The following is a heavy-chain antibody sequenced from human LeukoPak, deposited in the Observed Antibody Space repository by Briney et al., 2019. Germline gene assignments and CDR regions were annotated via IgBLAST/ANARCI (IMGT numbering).Heavy chain of an antibody. CDR3: AKGAYDYIEMGYFDS. CDR1: GFTSINYA. J-gene: IGHJ4*02. CDR2: LIGSSGST. D-gene: IGHD5-12*01. Sequence: PGGSLRLSCAASGFTSINYAMNWVRQASGKGLEWVSVLIGSSGSTDCADSVKGRFTISRDTSKNTVFLQMNSLRAEDTAIYYCAKGAYDYIEMGYFDSWGQGSLVTVSS. V-gene: IGHV3-23*01.